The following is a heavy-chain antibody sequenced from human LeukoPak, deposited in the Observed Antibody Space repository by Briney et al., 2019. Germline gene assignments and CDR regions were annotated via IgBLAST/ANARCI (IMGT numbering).Heavy chain of an antibody. J-gene: IGHJ4*02. V-gene: IGHV1-18*01. CDR1: GYTFTNYG. Sequence: ASVKVSCKASGYTFTNYGIAWVRQAPGQGLEWMGWINTRSGDAQLAHSLQARVTMTTDTSTSTASMELGSPGSDDTAVYYCARDTDFSIDHWGQGSLVTVSS. CDR2: INTRSGDA. CDR3: ARDTDFSIDH. D-gene: IGHD2/OR15-2a*01.